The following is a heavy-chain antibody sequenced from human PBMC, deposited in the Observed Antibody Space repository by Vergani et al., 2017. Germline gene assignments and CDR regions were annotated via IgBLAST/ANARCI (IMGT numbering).Heavy chain of an antibody. CDR2: INAGNGNT. V-gene: IGHV1-3*01. J-gene: IGHJ4*02. CDR3: AREREWLIDY. Sequence: QVQLVQSGAEVKKPGASVKVSCKASGYTFTSYAMHWVRQAPGQRLEWMGWINAGNGNTKYSQKFQGRVTITRETSASTAYMELSSLRSDDTAVYYCAREREWLIDYWGQGTLVTVSS. CDR1: GYTFTSYA. D-gene: IGHD5-12*01.